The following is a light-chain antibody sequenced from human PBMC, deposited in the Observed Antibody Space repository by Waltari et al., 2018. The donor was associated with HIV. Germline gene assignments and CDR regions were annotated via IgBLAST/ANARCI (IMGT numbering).Light chain of an antibody. J-gene: IGLJ1*01. Sequence: QSALTQPASVSGSPGQSIPIPCTGTSSAVGGYNYVSWYQQHPGKAPKLMMYEVSNRPSGLSTRFAGSKSGNTASLTISGLQAEDEADYFCSSYTSSTTYVFGTGTKVTVL. CDR3: SSYTSSTTYV. CDR1: SSAVGGYNY. V-gene: IGLV2-14*01. CDR2: EVS.